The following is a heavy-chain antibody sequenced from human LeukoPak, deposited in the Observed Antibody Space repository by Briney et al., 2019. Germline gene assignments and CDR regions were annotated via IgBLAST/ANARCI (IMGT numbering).Heavy chain of an antibody. J-gene: IGHJ6*03. CDR2: IYTSGST. CDR1: GGSISSYY. V-gene: IGHV4-4*07. CDR3: ARDNYDSSGYYRLSYYYYMDV. Sequence: SETLSLTCTVSGGSISSYYWSWIRHPAGKGLEWIGRIYTSGSTNYNPSLKSRVAISVDKSKNQFSLKLSSVTAADTAVYYCARDNYDSSGYYRLSYYYYMDVWGKGTTVTVSS. D-gene: IGHD3-22*01.